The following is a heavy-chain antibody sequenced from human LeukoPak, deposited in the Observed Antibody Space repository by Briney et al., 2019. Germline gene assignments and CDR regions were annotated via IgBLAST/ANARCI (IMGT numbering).Heavy chain of an antibody. V-gene: IGHV4-34*01. J-gene: IGHJ4*02. CDR2: INHSGST. CDR3: ARLRITMVRGVIMVFDY. Sequence: SETLSLTCAVYGGSFSGYYWSWIRQPPGKGLEWIGEINHSGSTNYNPSLKSRVTISVDTSKNQFSRKLSSVTDADTAVYYCARLRITMVRGVIMVFDYWGQGTLVTVSS. D-gene: IGHD3-10*01. CDR1: GGSFSGYY.